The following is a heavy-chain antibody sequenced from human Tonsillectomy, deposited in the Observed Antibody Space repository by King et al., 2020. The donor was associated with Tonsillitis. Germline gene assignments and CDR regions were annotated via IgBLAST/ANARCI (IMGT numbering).Heavy chain of an antibody. CDR2: IGGSGGRT. CDR1: GFTFSNFA. CDR3: AKAGRVYGSGSFTTDFDY. D-gene: IGHD3-10*01. J-gene: IGHJ4*02. V-gene: IGHV3-23*04. Sequence: VQLVESGGGLVQPGGSLRLSCAASGFTFSNFAMSWVRQAPGKGLEWVSGIGGSGGRTYYADSVKGRFTISRDNSKNTLYLQMNSLIAEDTAVYYCAKAGRVYGSGSFTTDFDYWGQGTLVTVSS.